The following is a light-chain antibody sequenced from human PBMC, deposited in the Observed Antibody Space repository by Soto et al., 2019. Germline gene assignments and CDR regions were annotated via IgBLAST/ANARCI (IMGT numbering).Light chain of an antibody. CDR3: MQALQTFT. J-gene: IGKJ4*01. Sequence: DIVMTQSPLSLPVTPGEPASISCRSSQSLLHSNGYNYLDWYLQKPGQSPQLLIYFGSHRASGGPDRFSGSGSATEFTLKISRVEAEDVGVYYCMQALQTFTFGGGTKVEIK. V-gene: IGKV2-28*01. CDR1: QSLLHSNGYNY. CDR2: FGS.